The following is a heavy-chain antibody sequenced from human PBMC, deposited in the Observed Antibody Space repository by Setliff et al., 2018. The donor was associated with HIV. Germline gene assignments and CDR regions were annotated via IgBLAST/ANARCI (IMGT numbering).Heavy chain of an antibody. CDR3: AKKGGDQWLFGGYAFDI. Sequence: PGESLKISCKASGYSFSSYWIGWVRQMPGKGLEWMGIILPGDSDIKYNPSFQGQVTISVDKSITTAYLQWSSLKASDTAIYYCAKKGGDQWLFGGYAFDIWGQGTMVTVSS. CDR2: ILPGDSDI. V-gene: IGHV5-51*01. J-gene: IGHJ3*02. D-gene: IGHD3-22*01. CDR1: GYSFSSYW.